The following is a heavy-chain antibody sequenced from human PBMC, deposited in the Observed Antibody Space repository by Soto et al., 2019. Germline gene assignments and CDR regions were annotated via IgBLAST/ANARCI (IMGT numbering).Heavy chain of an antibody. D-gene: IGHD4-17*01. V-gene: IGHV3-23*01. J-gene: IGHJ5*02. Sequence: PGGSLRLSCVASGFAFNSYAMTWVRQAPGKGLEWVSTITNSGGSTYYADSVKGRFTISRDNSKNTLYMQMTTLTAEDTAIYYCTKEHDYGYYGWFDPWGQGTLVTVLL. CDR2: ITNSGGST. CDR1: GFAFNSYA. CDR3: TKEHDYGYYGWFDP.